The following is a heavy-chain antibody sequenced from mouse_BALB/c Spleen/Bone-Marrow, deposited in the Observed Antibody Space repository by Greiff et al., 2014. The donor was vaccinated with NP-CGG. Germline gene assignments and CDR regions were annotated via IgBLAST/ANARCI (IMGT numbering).Heavy chain of an antibody. Sequence: EVQRVESGGGLVQPGGSMKLSCVASGFTFSNYWMTWVRQSPEKGLEWVAEIRLKSNNYATHYAESVKGRFTISRDDSKGSVCLQMNNLRAEDSGIYYCTRVLRLFDYWGRGTTLTVSS. V-gene: IGHV6-6*02. CDR2: IRLKSNNYAT. D-gene: IGHD1-2*01. J-gene: IGHJ2*01. CDR1: GFTFSNYW. CDR3: TRVLRLFDY.